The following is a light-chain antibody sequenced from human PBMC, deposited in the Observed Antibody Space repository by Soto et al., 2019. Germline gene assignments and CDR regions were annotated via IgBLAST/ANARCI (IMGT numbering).Light chain of an antibody. CDR3: QQYGTSRYT. V-gene: IGKV3-20*01. CDR1: QSVSSSY. Sequence: EIVLTQSPGTLSLSPGERATLSCRASQSVSSSYLAWYQQTPGQAPRLLIYGASSRATGIPDMFSGSGSGTNFTLTITRPEPEDFALYYCQQYGTSRYTFGQGTKLEIK. J-gene: IGKJ2*01. CDR2: GAS.